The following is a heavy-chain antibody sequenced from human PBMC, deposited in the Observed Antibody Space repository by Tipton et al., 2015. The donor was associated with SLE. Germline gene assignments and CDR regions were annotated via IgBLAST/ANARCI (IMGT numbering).Heavy chain of an antibody. CDR1: GGSFSGYY. J-gene: IGHJ4*02. D-gene: IGHD4-17*01. Sequence: TLSLTSAVSGGSFSGYYWSWIRHPPGKGLEWVGYIYYSGSTNYNPSLKRRVTIAVDTSKNQFSLKLSSVTAADTAVYYCARLDGDPGDYWGQGTLVTVSS. CDR3: ARLDGDPGDY. V-gene: IGHV4-34*01. CDR2: IYYSGST.